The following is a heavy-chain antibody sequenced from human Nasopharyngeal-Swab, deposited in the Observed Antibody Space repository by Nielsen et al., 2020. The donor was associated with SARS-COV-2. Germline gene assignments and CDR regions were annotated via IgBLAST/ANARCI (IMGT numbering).Heavy chain of an antibody. CDR1: GGSFSGYY. V-gene: IGHV4-34*01. CDR3: ARRGQLWSPDGLGY. CDR2: INHSGST. D-gene: IGHD5-18*01. Sequence: SETLSLTCAVYGGSFSGYYWSWIRQPPGKGLEWIGEINHSGSTNYNPSLKSRVTISVDTSKNQFSLKLSSVTAADTAVYYCARRGQLWSPDGLGYWGQGTLVTVSS. J-gene: IGHJ4*02.